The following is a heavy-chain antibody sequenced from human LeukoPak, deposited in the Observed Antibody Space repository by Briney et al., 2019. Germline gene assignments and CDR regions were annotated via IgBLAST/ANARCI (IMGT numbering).Heavy chain of an antibody. D-gene: IGHD6-19*01. CDR1: GFTVSSNY. CDR2: IYSGGST. CDR3: AKDKGSGWYSYYYYYYGMDV. V-gene: IGHV3-53*01. J-gene: IGHJ6*02. Sequence: PGGSLRLSCAASGFTVSSNYMSWVRQAPGKGLEWVSVIYSGGSTYYADSVKGRFTISRDNSKNMLYLQMNSLRAEDTAVYYCAKDKGSGWYSYYYYYYGMDVWGQGTTVTVSS.